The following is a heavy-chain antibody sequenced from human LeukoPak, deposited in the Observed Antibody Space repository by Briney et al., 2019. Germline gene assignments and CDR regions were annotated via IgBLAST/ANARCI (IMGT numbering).Heavy chain of an antibody. CDR2: ISAYNGNT. J-gene: IGHJ6*03. CDR1: GYTFTSYG. V-gene: IGHV1-18*01. Sequence: GASVKVSCKASGYTFTSYGISWVRQAPGQGLEWMGWISAYNGNTNYAQKFQGRVTITTDESTSTAYMELSSLRSEDTAVYYCARCPLIPGYYYMDVWGKGTTVTVSS. CDR3: ARCPLIPGYYYMDV.